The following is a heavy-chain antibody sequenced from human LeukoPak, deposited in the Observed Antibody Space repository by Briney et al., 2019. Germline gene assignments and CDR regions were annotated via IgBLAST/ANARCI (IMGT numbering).Heavy chain of an antibody. CDR2: IIPIFGAA. D-gene: IGHD2-2*01. Sequence: GASVKVSFKASGGTFSSCAISWVRQAAGQGLEWMGGIIPIFGAANYAQKFQGRVTITTDESTSTAYMELSSLRSEDTAVYYCAVLMGYCSITNCSHELGYFQHWGQGTLVTVSS. CDR1: GGTFSSCA. J-gene: IGHJ1*01. V-gene: IGHV1-69*05. CDR3: AVLMGYCSITNCSHELGYFQH.